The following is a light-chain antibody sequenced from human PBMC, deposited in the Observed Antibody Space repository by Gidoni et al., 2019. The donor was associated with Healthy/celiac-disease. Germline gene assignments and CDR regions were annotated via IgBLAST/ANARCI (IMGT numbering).Light chain of an antibody. CDR2: GAS. V-gene: IGKV3-20*01. CDR3: QQYGSSPMCS. J-gene: IGKJ2*04. CDR1: QSVSSSY. Sequence: EIVLTQSPGTLSLSPGERAPLSCRASQSVSSSYLAWYQQKPGQAPRLLIYGASSRATGIPDRFSGSGSGTDFTLTISRLEPEEFAVYYCQQYGSSPMCSFGQGTKLEIK.